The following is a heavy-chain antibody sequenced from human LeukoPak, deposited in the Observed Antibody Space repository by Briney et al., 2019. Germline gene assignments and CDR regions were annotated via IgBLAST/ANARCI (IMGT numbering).Heavy chain of an antibody. CDR2: ISGSGDVT. D-gene: IGHD3-10*01. CDR3: TKGLAEYVSGGYYKSRCLDP. Sequence: PGGSLRLSCAASGFTFSNFDLSWVRQAPGKGLEWVSVISGSGDVTYYADSVKGRFTIFRDNSNNMLYLQMNSLRVEDTAIYYCTKGLAEYVSGGYYKSRCLDPWGQGTLVTVSS. J-gene: IGHJ5*02. V-gene: IGHV3-23*01. CDR1: GFTFSNFD.